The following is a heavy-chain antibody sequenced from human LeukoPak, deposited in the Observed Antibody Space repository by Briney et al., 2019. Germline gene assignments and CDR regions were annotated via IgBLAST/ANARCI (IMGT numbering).Heavy chain of an antibody. Sequence: GASVKVSCKASGGTFSSYAISWVRQAPGQGLEWMGRIIPILGIANYAQKLQGRVTLTTDTSSSTAYMELRSLRSDDTAVYYCARAPGYYGDYWGQGTLVTVSS. J-gene: IGHJ4*02. CDR2: IIPILGIA. CDR1: GGTFSSYA. V-gene: IGHV1-69*04. CDR3: ARAPGYYGDY. D-gene: IGHD3-10*01.